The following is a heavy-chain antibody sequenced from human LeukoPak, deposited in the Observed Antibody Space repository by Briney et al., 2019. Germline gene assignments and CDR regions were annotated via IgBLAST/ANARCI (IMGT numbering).Heavy chain of an antibody. V-gene: IGHV4-59*01. D-gene: IGHD6-6*01. CDR2: IYYSGST. CDR3: ARTPSSSSPYYYMDV. Sequence: SETLSLTCTVSGGSISSYYWSWIRQPPGKGLEWIGYIYYSGSTNYNPSLKSRVTISVDTSKNQFSLKLSSVTAADTAVYYCARTPSSSSPYYYMDVWGKGTTVTVSS. J-gene: IGHJ6*03. CDR1: GGSISSYY.